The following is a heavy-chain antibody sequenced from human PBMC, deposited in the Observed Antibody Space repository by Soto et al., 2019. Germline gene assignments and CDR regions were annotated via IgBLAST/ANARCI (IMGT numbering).Heavy chain of an antibody. D-gene: IGHD5-12*01. J-gene: IGHJ4*02. Sequence: XGSLRLSCAASGFTSSSYALHWVRQAPGKGLEWVAVISYDGSNKYYADSVKGRFTISRDNSKNTLYLQMNSLRAEDTAVYYCARDASRDGYNLDYWGQGPLVTVSS. CDR3: ARDASRDGYNLDY. CDR2: ISYDGSNK. V-gene: IGHV3-30-3*01. CDR1: GFTSSSYA.